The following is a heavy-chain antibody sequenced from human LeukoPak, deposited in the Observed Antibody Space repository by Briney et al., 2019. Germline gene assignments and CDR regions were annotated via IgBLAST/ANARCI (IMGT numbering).Heavy chain of an antibody. CDR3: ARDFYGGFALDY. Sequence: GGSLRLSCAASGFTFSDSAMHWVRQAAGKGLEGVGRIRSKANSYATAYAASVKGRFTISRDNARNSLYLQMDNLRAEDTGVYYCARDFYGGFALDYWGQGTLVTVSS. CDR2: IRSKANSYAT. CDR1: GFTFSDSA. J-gene: IGHJ4*02. V-gene: IGHV3-73*01. D-gene: IGHD2/OR15-2a*01.